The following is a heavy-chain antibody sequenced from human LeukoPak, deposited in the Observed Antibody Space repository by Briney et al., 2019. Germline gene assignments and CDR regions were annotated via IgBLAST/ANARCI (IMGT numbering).Heavy chain of an antibody. CDR3: ARSGSYSAIDY. V-gene: IGHV1-69*04. D-gene: IGHD1-26*01. J-gene: IGHJ4*02. CDR2: IIPILGIA. Sequence: SVKVSCKASGGTSSSYAISWVRQAPGQGLEWMGRIIPILGIANYAQKFQGRVTITADKSTSTAYMELSSLRSEDTAVYYCARSGSYSAIDYWGQGTLVTVSS. CDR1: GGTSSSYA.